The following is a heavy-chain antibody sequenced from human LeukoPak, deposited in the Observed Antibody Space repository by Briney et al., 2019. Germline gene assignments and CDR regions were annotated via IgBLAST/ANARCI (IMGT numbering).Heavy chain of an antibody. Sequence: PSETLSLTCTVSGGSISSSSYYWGWIRQPPGEGLEWIGSIYHSGSTYYNPSLKSRVTISVDTSKNQFSLKLSSVTAADTAVYYCARVSGDYNYYYYYGMDVWGQGTTVTVSS. V-gene: IGHV4-39*07. CDR3: ARVSGDYNYYYYYGMDV. CDR2: IYHSGST. CDR1: GGSISSSSYY. D-gene: IGHD4-17*01. J-gene: IGHJ6*02.